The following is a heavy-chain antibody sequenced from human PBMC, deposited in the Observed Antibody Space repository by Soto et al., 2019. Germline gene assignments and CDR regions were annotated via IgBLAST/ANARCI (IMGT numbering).Heavy chain of an antibody. CDR2: IYYSGRT. V-gene: IGHV4-39*01. Sequence: SETLSLTCTVSGGSITTPNYYWGWIRQPPGKGLEWIGSIYYSGRTYYNPSLNSRVTMSLDTSKNQFSLSLSSVTAADTAVYYCADTYYDVLSGYHDAFDVWGRGTTVTVSS. D-gene: IGHD3-3*01. CDR3: ADTYYDVLSGYHDAFDV. CDR1: GGSITTPNYY. J-gene: IGHJ3*01.